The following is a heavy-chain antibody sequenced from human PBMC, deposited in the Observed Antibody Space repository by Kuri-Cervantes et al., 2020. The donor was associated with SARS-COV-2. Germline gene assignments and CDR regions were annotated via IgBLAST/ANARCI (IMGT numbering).Heavy chain of an antibody. V-gene: IGHV2-70*01. CDR2: IDWDDDR. Sequence: SGPTLVKPTQTLTLTCTFSGFSLSTSGMCVSWIRQPPGKALEWLALIDWDDDRYYSTSLKTRLTISKDTSKNQVVLTMTNMDPVDTATYYCARTYYDILTGYDMGFDYWGQGTLVTVSS. D-gene: IGHD3-9*01. CDR1: GFSLSTSGMC. CDR3: ARTYYDILTGYDMGFDY. J-gene: IGHJ4*02.